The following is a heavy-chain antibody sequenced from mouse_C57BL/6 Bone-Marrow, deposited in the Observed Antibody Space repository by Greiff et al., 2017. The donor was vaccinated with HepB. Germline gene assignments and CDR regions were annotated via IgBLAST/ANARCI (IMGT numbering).Heavy chain of an antibody. CDR2: IDPENGDT. Sequence: VQLQQSGAELVRPGASVKLSCTASGFNIKDDYMHWVKQRPEQGLEWIGWIDPENGDTEYASKFQGKATITADTSSNTAYLQLSSLTSEDTAVYCCTTSDYYGSGFAYWGQGTLVTVSA. D-gene: IGHD1-1*01. V-gene: IGHV14-4*01. CDR1: GFNIKDDY. CDR3: TTSDYYGSGFAY. J-gene: IGHJ3*01.